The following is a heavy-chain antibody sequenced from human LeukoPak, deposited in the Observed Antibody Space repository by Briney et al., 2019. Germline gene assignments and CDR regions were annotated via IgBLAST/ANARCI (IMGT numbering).Heavy chain of an antibody. CDR3: ARVSSGYSLYFDY. Sequence: SQTLSLTCIVSGGSISSGDHIWSWIRQPPGKGLEWIGYIFYNGSTYYNPSLKSRITISVDTSKNQFSLKLSSVTAADTAVYYCARVSSGYSLYFDYWGQGTLVTVSS. CDR1: GGSISSGDHI. CDR2: IFYNGST. J-gene: IGHJ4*02. D-gene: IGHD3-22*01. V-gene: IGHV4-30-4*01.